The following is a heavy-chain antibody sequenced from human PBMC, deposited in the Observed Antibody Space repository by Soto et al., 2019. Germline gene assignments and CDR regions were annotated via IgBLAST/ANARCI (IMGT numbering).Heavy chain of an antibody. D-gene: IGHD5-18*01. CDR1: GFTVSSNY. V-gene: IGHV3-23*01. J-gene: IGHJ6*02. CDR3: AKDTDTAMVTRYYYYGMDV. Sequence: GGSLRLSCAASGFTVSSNYMSWVRQAPGKGLEWVSAISGSGGSTYYADSVKGRFTISRDNSKNTLYLQMNSLRAEDTAVYYCAKDTDTAMVTRYYYYGMDVWGQGTTVTVSS. CDR2: ISGSGGST.